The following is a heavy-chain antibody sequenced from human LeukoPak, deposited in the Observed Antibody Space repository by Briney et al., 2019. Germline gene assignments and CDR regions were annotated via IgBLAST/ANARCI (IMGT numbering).Heavy chain of an antibody. D-gene: IGHD3-10*01. CDR3: AKCLSGSGSYDFDY. J-gene: IGHJ4*02. CDR1: GFTFSSYS. CDR2: ISSSSSTI. V-gene: IGHV3-48*01. Sequence: GGSLRLSCAASGFTFSSYSMNWVRQAPGKGLEWVSYISSSSSTIYYADSVKGRFTISRDNSKNTLYLQMNSLRAEDTAVYYCAKCLSGSGSYDFDYWGQGTLVTVSS.